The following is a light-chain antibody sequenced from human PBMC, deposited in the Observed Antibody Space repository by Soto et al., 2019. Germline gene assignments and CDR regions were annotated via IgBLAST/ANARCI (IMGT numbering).Light chain of an antibody. CDR2: GSS. J-gene: IGKJ1*01. CDR3: QQRSNSWT. V-gene: IGKV3D-20*02. Sequence: IVLTQSPGTLSLSPGERATLSCWASQSISSNYLAWYQQKPGQPPRLLISGSSIRATGIPKRFSGSASGTNFTLTISSLEPEDFAVFYCQQRSNSWTFGQGTKVDIK. CDR1: QSISSNY.